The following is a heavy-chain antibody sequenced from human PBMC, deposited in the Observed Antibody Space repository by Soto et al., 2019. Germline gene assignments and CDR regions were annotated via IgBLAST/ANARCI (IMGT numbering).Heavy chain of an antibody. J-gene: IGHJ4*02. V-gene: IGHV1-18*01. Sequence: QVQLVQSGAEVKKPGASVTVSCTASGYTFTTFGISWVRQAPGQGLEWMGWISPYNGNTNYAQKLQGRVTMTTDTSTRTAYLELRSLRSDDTAVYYCARDGYYDFRSGYPLDYWGQGTLVTVSS. CDR2: ISPYNGNT. CDR1: GYTFTTFG. CDR3: ARDGYYDFRSGYPLDY. D-gene: IGHD3-3*01.